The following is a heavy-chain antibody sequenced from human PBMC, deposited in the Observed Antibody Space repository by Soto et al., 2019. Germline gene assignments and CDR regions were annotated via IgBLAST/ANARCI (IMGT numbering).Heavy chain of an antibody. CDR1: CGSISSINW. Sequence: SETLSLTCGVSCGSISSINWWSWFRQAPGKGLEWLVEIYQSGTTNYNPSLKSRVTMSIDKSKNQFFLNVTYVTAADTAVYYCARTAGTYHKHPVDPWGQGTFVTVSP. CDR3: ARTAGTYHKHPVDP. D-gene: IGHD3-10*01. V-gene: IGHV4-4*02. CDR2: IYQSGTT. J-gene: IGHJ5*02.